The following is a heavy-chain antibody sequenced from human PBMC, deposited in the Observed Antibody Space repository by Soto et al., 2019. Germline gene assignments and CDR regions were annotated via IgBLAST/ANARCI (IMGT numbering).Heavy chain of an antibody. J-gene: IGHJ6*02. CDR2: INSDGSST. CDR3: WKGSSSHYYYGMDV. Sequence: QPGGSLRLSCAASGFTFSSYWMHWVRQAPGKGLVWVSRINSDGSSTSYADSVKGRFTISRDNAKNTLYLQMNSLRAEDTAVYYCWKGSSSHYYYGMDVWGQGTTVTVSS. CDR1: GFTFSSYW. V-gene: IGHV3-74*01. D-gene: IGHD6-6*01.